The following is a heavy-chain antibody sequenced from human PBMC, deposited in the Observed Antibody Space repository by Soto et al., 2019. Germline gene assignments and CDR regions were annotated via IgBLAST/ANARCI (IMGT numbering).Heavy chain of an antibody. CDR2: FIRQGDGGTR. Sequence: GGSLRPSSAPLGPTLRNPWLSWVRPPPGKGREWVGPFIRQGDGGTRDYAAPVKGRFTISRDDSKNTLFLQMNRLKNEDAAGYLCTTDLQAYCDGITCYAGYYYYDDTDVWGQGTTVTVSS. V-gene: IGHV3-15*01. J-gene: IGHJ6*02. CDR3: TTDLQAYCDGITCYAGYYYYDDTDV. D-gene: IGHD2-21*01. CDR1: GPTLRNPW.